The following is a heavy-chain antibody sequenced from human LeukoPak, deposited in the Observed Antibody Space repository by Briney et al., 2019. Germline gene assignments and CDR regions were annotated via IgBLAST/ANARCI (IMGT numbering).Heavy chain of an antibody. J-gene: IGHJ4*02. Sequence: SETLSLTCAVYGGSFSGYYWSWIRQPPGKGLEWIGEINHSGSTNYNPSLKSRVTISVDTSKNQFSLKLSSVTAADTAVYYCARAPPRLREPKFDYWGQGTLVTVSS. CDR3: ARAPPRLREPKFDY. V-gene: IGHV4-34*01. CDR2: INHSGST. D-gene: IGHD4-17*01. CDR1: GGSFSGYY.